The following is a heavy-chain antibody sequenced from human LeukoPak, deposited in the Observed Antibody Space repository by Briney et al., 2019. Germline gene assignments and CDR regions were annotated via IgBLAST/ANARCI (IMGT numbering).Heavy chain of an antibody. CDR3: ASRITIFGVVIMDYYYGMDV. D-gene: IGHD3-3*01. CDR2: IIPIFGTA. Sequence: ASVKVSCKASGGTFSSYAISWVRQAPGQGLEWMGGIIPIFGTANYAQKFQGRVTITADESTSTAYMELSSLRSEDTAVYYCASRITIFGVVIMDYYYGMDVWGQGTTVTVSS. V-gene: IGHV1-69*13. J-gene: IGHJ6*02. CDR1: GGTFSSYA.